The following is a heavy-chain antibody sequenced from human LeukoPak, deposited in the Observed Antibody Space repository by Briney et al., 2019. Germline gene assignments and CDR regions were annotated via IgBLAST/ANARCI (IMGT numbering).Heavy chain of an antibody. CDR1: GYAFTGYY. J-gene: IGHJ6*02. CDR2: INPNSGGT. Sequence: ASVKVSCKASGYAFTGYYMHWVRQAPGQGLEWMGWINPNSGGTNYAQKFQGRVTMTRDTSISTAYMELSRLRSDDTAVYYCARSSRDYYYGMDVWGQGTTVTVSS. V-gene: IGHV1-2*02. D-gene: IGHD6-6*01. CDR3: ARSSRDYYYGMDV.